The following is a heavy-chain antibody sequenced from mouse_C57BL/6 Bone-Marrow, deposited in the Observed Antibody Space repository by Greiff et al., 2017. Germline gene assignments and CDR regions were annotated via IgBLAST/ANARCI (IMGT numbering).Heavy chain of an antibody. CDR3: ARSPFIVTAVADY. D-gene: IGHD1-1*01. CDR1: GYTFTSYD. CDR2: IYPRDGST. Sequence: QVQLQQSGPELVKPGASVKLSCKASGYTFTSYDINWVKQRPGQGLEWIGWIYPRDGSTKYNEKFKGKATLTVDTSSSTAYMELHSLTSEDSAVYFCARSPFIVTAVADYVGQGTTLTVSS. V-gene: IGHV1-85*01. J-gene: IGHJ2*01.